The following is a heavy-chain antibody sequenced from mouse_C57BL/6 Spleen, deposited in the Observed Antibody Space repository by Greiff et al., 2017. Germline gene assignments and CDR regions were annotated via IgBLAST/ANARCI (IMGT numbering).Heavy chain of an antibody. V-gene: IGHV5-16*01. J-gene: IGHJ1*03. Sequence: EVKLMASEGGLVQPGSSMKLSCTASGFTFSDYYMAWVRQVPEKGLEWVANINYDGSSTYYLDSLKSRFIISRDNAKNILYLQMSSLKSEDTATYYCARGSVWDPYWYFDVWGTGTTVTVSS. CDR3: ARGSVWDPYWYFDV. CDR2: INYDGSST. D-gene: IGHD4-1*01. CDR1: GFTFSDYY.